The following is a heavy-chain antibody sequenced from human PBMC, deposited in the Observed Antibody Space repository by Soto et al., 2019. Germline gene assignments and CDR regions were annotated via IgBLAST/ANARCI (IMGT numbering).Heavy chain of an antibody. CDR1: GFTFSSYA. J-gene: IGHJ5*02. CDR3: XXXVTMLRGALT. CDR2: XXXXXXXX. D-gene: IGHD3-10*01. V-gene: IGHV3-23*01. Sequence: EVQLLESGGGLVQSGGSLRLSCATSGFTFSSYAMTWVRLTPGKGLEXXXXXXXXXXXXXYADSVKGRFTISRDNSKXXXXXXXXXXXXXXXXXXXXXXXVTMLRGALTWGQGTLVTVSS.